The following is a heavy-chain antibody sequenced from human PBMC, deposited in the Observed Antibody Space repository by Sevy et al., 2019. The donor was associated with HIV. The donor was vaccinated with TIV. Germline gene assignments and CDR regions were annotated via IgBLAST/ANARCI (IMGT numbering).Heavy chain of an antibody. Sequence: GGSLRLSCVGSGFTFSSYSMNWVRQAPGKGLEWLSYMNSITSTIYYADSVKGRFTISIDNAKNSVSLQMHSLGAEDTAVYYCARNGGYADYGMDVWGQGTTVTVSS. J-gene: IGHJ6*02. CDR3: ARNGGYADYGMDV. CDR2: MNSITSTI. V-gene: IGHV3-48*01. D-gene: IGHD2-2*01. CDR1: GFTFSSYS.